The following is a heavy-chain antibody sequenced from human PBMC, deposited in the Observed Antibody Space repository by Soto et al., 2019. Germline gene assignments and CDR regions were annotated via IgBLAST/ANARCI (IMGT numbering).Heavy chain of an antibody. CDR1: GFTFSNYA. CDR2: ITDGGGTT. CDR3: VKDSRSLTRITIFGVDYMDV. Sequence: GGSLRLSCAASGFTFSNYAMTWVRQAPGKGLEWVSSITDGGGTTYYADSVKGRFTISRDNSKSTLYLEMNSLRAEDTAVYYCVKDSRSLTRITIFGVDYMDVWGKGATVTVSS. J-gene: IGHJ6*03. D-gene: IGHD3-3*01. V-gene: IGHV3-23*01.